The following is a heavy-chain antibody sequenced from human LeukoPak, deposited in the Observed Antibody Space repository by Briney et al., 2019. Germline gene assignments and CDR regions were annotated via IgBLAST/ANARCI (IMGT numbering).Heavy chain of an antibody. CDR2: IIPIFGTA. CDR3: ARDPYCGGDCYSDAFDI. Sequence: ASVKVSCKASGGTFSSYAISWVRQAPGQGLEWMGGIIPIFGTANYAQKFQGRVTITTDESTSTAYMELSSLRSEDTAVYYCARDPYCGGDCYSDAFDIWGQGTMVTVSS. J-gene: IGHJ3*02. CDR1: GGTFSSYA. V-gene: IGHV1-69*05. D-gene: IGHD2-21*02.